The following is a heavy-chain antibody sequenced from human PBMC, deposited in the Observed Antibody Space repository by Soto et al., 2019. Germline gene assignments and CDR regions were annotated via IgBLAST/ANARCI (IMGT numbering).Heavy chain of an antibody. CDR2: IYHSGST. Sequence: TLSLTCAVSGGSISSGGYSWSWIRQPPGKGLEWIGYIYHSGSTYYNPSLKSRVTISVDRSKNQFSLKLSSVTAADTAVYYCARGPITMVRGVITYYYYYGMDVWGQGTTVTV. CDR3: ARGPITMVRGVITYYYYYGMDV. CDR1: GGSISSGGYS. V-gene: IGHV4-30-2*01. D-gene: IGHD3-10*01. J-gene: IGHJ6*02.